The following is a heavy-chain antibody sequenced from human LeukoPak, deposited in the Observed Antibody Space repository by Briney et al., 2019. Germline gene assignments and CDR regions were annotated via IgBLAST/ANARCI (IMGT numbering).Heavy chain of an antibody. V-gene: IGHV1-2*02. CDR1: GYTFTGSY. CDR3: ARALYGGNSVGY. Sequence: ASVRVSCKASGYTFTGSYMHWVRQAPGQGLEWMGWINPNSGGTNYAQKFQGRVTMTRDTSISTAYMELSRLRSDDTAGYYCARALYGGNSVGYWGQGTLVSVSS. CDR2: INPNSGGT. J-gene: IGHJ4*02. D-gene: IGHD4-23*01.